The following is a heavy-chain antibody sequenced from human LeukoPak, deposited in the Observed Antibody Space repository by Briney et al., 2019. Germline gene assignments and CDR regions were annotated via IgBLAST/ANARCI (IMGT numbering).Heavy chain of an antibody. CDR1: GGTFSSYA. D-gene: IGHD5-12*01. V-gene: IGHV1-69*05. CDR3: ARDRGYSGYEIFYYYMDV. Sequence: SVKVSCKASGGTFSSYAIGWVRQAPGQGLEWMGGIIPIFGTANYAQKFQGRVTITTDESTSTAYMELSSLRSEDTAVYYCARDRGYSGYEIFYYYMDVWGKGTTVTVSS. CDR2: IIPIFGTA. J-gene: IGHJ6*03.